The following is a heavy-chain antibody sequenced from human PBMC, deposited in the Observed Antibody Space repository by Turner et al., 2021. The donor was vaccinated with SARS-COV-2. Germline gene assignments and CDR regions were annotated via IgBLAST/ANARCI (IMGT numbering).Heavy chain of an antibody. J-gene: IGHJ4*02. V-gene: IGHV3-53*02. CDR1: GFTVSSNY. CDR2: IYSGGST. D-gene: IGHD3-10*01. Sequence: EVQLVETGGGLIQPGGSLRLSCAASGFTVSSNYMSWVRQAQGKGMEWVSVIYSGGSTYYADSVKGRFTISRDNSKNTLYLQMNSLRAEDTAVYYCARGPHPRGFDYWGQGTLVTVSS. CDR3: ARGPHPRGFDY.